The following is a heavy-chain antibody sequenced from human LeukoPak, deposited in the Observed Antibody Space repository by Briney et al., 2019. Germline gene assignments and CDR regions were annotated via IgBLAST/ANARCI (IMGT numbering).Heavy chain of an antibody. CDR3: ARDGSGSSVSDYFDY. V-gene: IGHV4-4*07. J-gene: IGHJ4*02. CDR1: RGSISSYY. D-gene: IGHD3-10*01. CDR2: IYTSGST. Sequence: SETLSLTCTVSRGSISSYYWSWIRQPAGKGLEWIGRIYTSGSTYYNPSLKSRVTMSVDTSKNQFSLKLSSVTAADTAVYYCARDGSGSSVSDYFDYWGQGTLVTVSS.